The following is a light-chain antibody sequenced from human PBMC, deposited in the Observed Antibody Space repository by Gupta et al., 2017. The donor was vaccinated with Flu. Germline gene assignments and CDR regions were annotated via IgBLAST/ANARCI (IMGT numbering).Light chain of an antibody. V-gene: IGKV3-15*01. CDR3: QQYHNWPRT. CDR2: GAS. J-gene: IGKJ1*01. CDR1: GSVSNN. Sequence: PATPSVSPGERTTLSCRASGSVSNNLAWFQQKHGQAPRLLIFGASFRGTGVPDRFSGSGSGTEFTLTINGLQSEDFAIYYFQQYHNWPRTFGQGTRVDIK.